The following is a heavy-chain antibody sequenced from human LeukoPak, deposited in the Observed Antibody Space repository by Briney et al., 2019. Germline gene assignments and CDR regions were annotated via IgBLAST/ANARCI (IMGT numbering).Heavy chain of an antibody. CDR2: INWNGGST. Sequence: GGSLRLSCAASGFTFDDYGMSWVRQAPGKGLEWVSGINWNGGSTGYADSVKGRFTMSRDSAKNSLFLQMNSLRDEDTAVFYCARGSNVVSTVFDHWGLGTLVTVSS. D-gene: IGHD5/OR15-5a*01. J-gene: IGHJ4*02. CDR1: GFTFDDYG. V-gene: IGHV3-20*04. CDR3: ARGSNVVSTVFDH.